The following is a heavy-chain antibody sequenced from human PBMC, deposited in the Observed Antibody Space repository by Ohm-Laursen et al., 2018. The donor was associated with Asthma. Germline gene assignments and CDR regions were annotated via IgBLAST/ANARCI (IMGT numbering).Heavy chain of an antibody. CDR3: VTDAWWSYVH. V-gene: IGHV3-7*01. CDR2: INPLGYEK. D-gene: IGHD1-26*01. CDR1: GFPFNTSW. Sequence: SLRLSCTASGFPFNTSWMTWVRQLPGGSLEWVAKINPLGYEKYYMDSVRGRFTVSRDNAKNSLYLEMNSLRVEDTAVYYCVTDAWWSYVHWGLGTLVTVSS. J-gene: IGHJ4*02.